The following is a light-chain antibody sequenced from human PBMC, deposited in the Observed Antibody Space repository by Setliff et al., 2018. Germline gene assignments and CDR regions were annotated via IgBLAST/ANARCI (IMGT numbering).Light chain of an antibody. CDR3: QVWDSSGDPWV. V-gene: IGLV3-21*03. CDR1: DIESKN. Sequence: SYELTQPPSVSVAPGKTARITCGGNDIESKNVHWYQQKPGQAPVLVVYDDSDRPSGISERFSGSNSGNTATLTISSVEAGDEADYYCQVWDSSGDPWVFGGGTKGTV. CDR2: DDS. J-gene: IGLJ3*02.